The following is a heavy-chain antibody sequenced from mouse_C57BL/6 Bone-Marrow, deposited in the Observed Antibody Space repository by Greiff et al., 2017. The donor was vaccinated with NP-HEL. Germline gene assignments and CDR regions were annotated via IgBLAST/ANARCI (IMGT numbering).Heavy chain of an antibody. Sequence: LQESGAELAKPGASVKLSCKASGYTFTSYWMHWVKQRPGQGLEWIGYINPSSGYTKYNQKFKDKAKLTADKSSSTAYMQLRSLTYEDSAVYYCARAGYYGSSNFDYWGQGTTLTVSS. CDR1: GYTFTSYW. D-gene: IGHD1-1*01. J-gene: IGHJ2*01. CDR3: ARAGYYGSSNFDY. V-gene: IGHV1-7*01. CDR2: INPSSGYT.